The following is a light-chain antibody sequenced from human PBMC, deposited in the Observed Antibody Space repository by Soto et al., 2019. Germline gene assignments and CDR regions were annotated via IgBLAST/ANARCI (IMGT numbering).Light chain of an antibody. V-gene: IGKV3-20*01. CDR1: QTISSGS. J-gene: IGKJ1*01. CDR2: GAS. CDR3: QQYGSSPVA. Sequence: EIVLTQSPGTLSLSPGEGATLSCRASQTISSGSLAWYQQKPGQPPRLLIYGASSRAAGIPDRFSGSGSGTDFSLTISRLEPEDFAVYYCQQYGSSPVAFGQGTKVEIK.